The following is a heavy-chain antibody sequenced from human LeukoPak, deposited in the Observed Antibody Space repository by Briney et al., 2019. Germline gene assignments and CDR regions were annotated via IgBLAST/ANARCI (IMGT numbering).Heavy chain of an antibody. Sequence: PSETLSLTCTVSGGSISSYYWSWIRQPPGKGLEWIGYIYYSGSTNYNPSLKSRVTISVDTSKNQFSLKLSSVTAADTAVYYCARSVRGGVAYYFDYWGRGTLVTVSS. CDR1: GGSISSYY. D-gene: IGHD3-10*01. CDR3: ARSVRGGVAYYFDY. V-gene: IGHV4-59*01. J-gene: IGHJ4*02. CDR2: IYYSGST.